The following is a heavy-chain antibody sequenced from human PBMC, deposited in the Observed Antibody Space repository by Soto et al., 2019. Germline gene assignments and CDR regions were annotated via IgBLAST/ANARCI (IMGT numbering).Heavy chain of an antibody. V-gene: IGHV3-30*18. CDR2: ISYDGSNK. Sequence: HPGGSLRLSCAASGFTFSSYGMHWVRQAPGKGLEWVAVISYDGSNKYYADSVKGRFTISRDNSKNTLYLQMNSLRAEDTAVYYCAKGDGFDWSMDVWGQGTTVTVSS. CDR3: AKGDGFDWSMDV. J-gene: IGHJ6*02. CDR1: GFTFSSYG. D-gene: IGHD3-9*01.